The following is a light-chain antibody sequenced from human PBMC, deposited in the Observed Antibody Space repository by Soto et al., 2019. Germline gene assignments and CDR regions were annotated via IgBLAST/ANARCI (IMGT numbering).Light chain of an antibody. CDR3: QQDGSSPRT. Sequence: EIVLTQSPGTLSLSPGERVTLSCRASQSVSNNYLAWYQQKPGQAPRVLIYGASSRATGIPDRFSGSGSGTDFTLTISRVEPEDFAVYYCQQDGSSPRTFGQGTKVEIK. J-gene: IGKJ1*01. CDR1: QSVSNNY. V-gene: IGKV3-20*01. CDR2: GAS.